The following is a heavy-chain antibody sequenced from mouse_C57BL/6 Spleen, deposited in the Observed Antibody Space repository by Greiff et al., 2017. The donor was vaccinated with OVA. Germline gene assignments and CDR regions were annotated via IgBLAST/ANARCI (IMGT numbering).Heavy chain of an antibody. CDR2: IDPETGGT. Sequence: VQLQQSGAELVRPGASVTLSCKASGYTFTDYEMHWVKQTPVHGLEWIGAIDPETGGTAYNQKFKGKAILTADKSSSTAYMELRSLTSEDSAVYYCTEGGTGAMDYWGQGTSVTVSS. CDR3: TEGGTGAMDY. CDR1: GYTFTDYE. V-gene: IGHV1-15*01. J-gene: IGHJ4*01. D-gene: IGHD3-3*01.